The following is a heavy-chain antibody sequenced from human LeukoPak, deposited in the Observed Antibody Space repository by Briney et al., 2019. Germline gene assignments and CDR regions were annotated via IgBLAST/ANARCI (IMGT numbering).Heavy chain of an antibody. J-gene: IGHJ4*02. CDR2: ISYDGSDK. V-gene: IGHV3-30*18. CDR1: GFTFSSYG. CDR3: AKSLRGSYDY. D-gene: IGHD1-26*01. Sequence: GGSLRLSCAASGFTFSSYGMHWVRQAPGKGLEWVAAISYDGSDKYYADSVKGRFTISGDNSKNTLYLQMNSLRAEDTAIYYCAKSLRGSYDYWGQGTLVTVSS.